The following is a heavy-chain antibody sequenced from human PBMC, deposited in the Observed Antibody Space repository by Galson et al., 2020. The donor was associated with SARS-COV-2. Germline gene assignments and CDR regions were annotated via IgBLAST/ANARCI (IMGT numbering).Heavy chain of an antibody. CDR1: GGSISSGGYS. CDR3: ARATDDYIWGSLLFDY. D-gene: IGHD3-16*01. J-gene: IGHJ4*02. V-gene: IGHV4-30-4*07. Sequence: SETLSLTCAVSGGSISSGGYSWSWIRQPPGKGLEWIGYIYYSGSTYYNPSLKSRVTISVDTSKNQFSLKLSSVTAADTAVYYCARATDDYIWGSLLFDYWGQGTLVTVSS. CDR2: IYYSGST.